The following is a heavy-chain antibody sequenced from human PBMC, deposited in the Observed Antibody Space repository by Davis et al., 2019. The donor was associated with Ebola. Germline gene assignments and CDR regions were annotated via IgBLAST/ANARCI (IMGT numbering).Heavy chain of an antibody. CDR1: GGSFSGYY. J-gene: IGHJ6*02. CDR3: ARGGESLLHYYYYGMDV. CDR2: INHSGST. Sequence: MPSETLSLTCAVYGGSFSGYYWSWIRQPPGKGLEWIGEINHSGSTNYNPSLKSRVTISVDTSKNQFSLKLSSVTAADTAVYYCARGGESLLHYYYYGMDVWGQGTTVTVSS. V-gene: IGHV4-34*01.